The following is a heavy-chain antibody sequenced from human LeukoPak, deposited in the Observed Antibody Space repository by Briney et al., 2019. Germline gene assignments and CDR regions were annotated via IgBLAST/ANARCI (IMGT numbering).Heavy chain of an antibody. D-gene: IGHD3-10*01. CDR1: GSTFSSYS. CDR3: ARDGWFGEDPVYAFDI. CDR2: ISSSSSYI. J-gene: IGHJ3*02. V-gene: IGHV3-21*01. Sequence: GGSLRLSCAASGSTFSSYSMNWVRQAPGKGLEWVSSISSSSSYIYYADSVKGRFTISRDNAKNSLYLQMNSLRAEDTAVYYCARDGWFGEDPVYAFDIWGQGTMVTVSS.